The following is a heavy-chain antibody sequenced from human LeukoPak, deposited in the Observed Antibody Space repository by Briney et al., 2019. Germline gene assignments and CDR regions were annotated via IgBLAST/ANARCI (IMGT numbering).Heavy chain of an antibody. D-gene: IGHD3-22*01. Sequence: GGSLRLSCAASGFTFNTYSMNWVRQAPGKGLEWVSSITRSSYIYYAGSVKGRFTISRDNAKNSLYLQINSLRAEDTAVYYCAGYASSGRRDAFDIRGQGTMVTVSS. J-gene: IGHJ3*02. CDR2: ITRSSYI. CDR3: AGYASSGRRDAFDI. V-gene: IGHV3-21*01. CDR1: GFTFNTYS.